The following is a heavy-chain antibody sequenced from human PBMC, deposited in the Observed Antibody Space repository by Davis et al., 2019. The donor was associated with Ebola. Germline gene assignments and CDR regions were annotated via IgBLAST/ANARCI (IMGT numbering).Heavy chain of an antibody. CDR2: ITSSDSYT. CDR3: ARVISVAAAGTADY. V-gene: IGHV3-11*06. D-gene: IGHD6-13*01. J-gene: IGHJ4*02. CDR1: GFDFSDSY. Sequence: GESLKISCAASGFDFSDSYMTWVRQAPGKGLEWISYITSSDSYTNYADSVKGRFTMSRDNSKKSLYLQMNSLRAEDTAVYYCARVISVAAAGTADYWGQGTVVTVSS.